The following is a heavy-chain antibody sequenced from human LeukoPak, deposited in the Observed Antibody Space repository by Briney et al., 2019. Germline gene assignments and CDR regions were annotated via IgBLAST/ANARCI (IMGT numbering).Heavy chain of an antibody. D-gene: IGHD6-19*01. CDR1: GGSFSGDY. J-gene: IGHJ4*02. V-gene: IGHV4-34*01. Sequence: SETLSLTCAVYGGSFSGDYWSSIRQPPGKGLGWMGEINHSGSTNYNPSLKSRVTISVDTSKNQFSLKLSSVTAADTAVYYCARGPRGIAVAGLLFDYWGQGTLVTVSS. CDR3: ARGPRGIAVAGLLFDY. CDR2: INHSGST.